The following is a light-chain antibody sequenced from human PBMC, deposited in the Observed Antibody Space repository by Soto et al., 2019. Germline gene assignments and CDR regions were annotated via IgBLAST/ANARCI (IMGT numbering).Light chain of an antibody. CDR3: GTWDSSLNVYV. CDR1: SSNIGDNY. J-gene: IGLJ1*01. Sequence: QSVLTQPPSVSAAPGRRVTVSCSGSSSNIGDNYVSWYQHLPGTAPKLLIYDNNKRPSGIPDRFSGSKSGTSAALGITGLQTGDEADYFCGTWDSSLNVYVFGTVNKLTVL. V-gene: IGLV1-51*01. CDR2: DNN.